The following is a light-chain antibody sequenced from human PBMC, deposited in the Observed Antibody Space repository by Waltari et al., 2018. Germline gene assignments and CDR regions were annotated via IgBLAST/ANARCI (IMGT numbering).Light chain of an antibody. CDR1: KLGDKY. CDR2: EDS. J-gene: IGLJ1*01. Sequence: SYELTQPPSVSVSTGQTASITCSGAKLGDKYACWYQQKPGQSPVLVIYEDSKRPSGIPERFSGSNSGNTATLTISGTQAMDEADYYCQAWDSSTYVFGTGTKVTVL. CDR3: QAWDSSTYV. V-gene: IGLV3-1*01.